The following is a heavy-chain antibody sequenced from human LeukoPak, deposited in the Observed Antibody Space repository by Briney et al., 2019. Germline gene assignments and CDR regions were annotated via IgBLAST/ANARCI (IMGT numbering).Heavy chain of an antibody. V-gene: IGHV3-21*01. D-gene: IGHD3-22*01. CDR3: ARDRQYYDSSGYPTHFDY. CDR1: GFTFSSYS. Sequence: GGSLRLSCAASGFTFSSYSMNWVRQAPGKGLEWVSSMSSSSSYIYYADSVKGRFTISRDNAKNSLYLQMNSLRAEDTAVYYCARDRQYYDSSGYPTHFDYWGQGTLVTVSS. J-gene: IGHJ4*02. CDR2: MSSSSSYI.